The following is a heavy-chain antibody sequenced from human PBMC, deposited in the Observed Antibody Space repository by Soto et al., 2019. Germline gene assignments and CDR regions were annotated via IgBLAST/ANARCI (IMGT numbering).Heavy chain of an antibody. Sequence: PSETLSLTCTVSGGSISSYYWSWIRQPPGKGLEWIGYIYYSGSTNYNPSLKSRVTISVDTSKNQFSLKLSSVTAADTAVYYCARGSKTGAYYDFWSGYYPPLLYFDYWGQGTLVTVSS. CDR2: IYYSGST. CDR3: ARGSKTGAYYDFWSGYYPPLLYFDY. D-gene: IGHD3-3*01. V-gene: IGHV4-59*01. J-gene: IGHJ4*02. CDR1: GGSISSYY.